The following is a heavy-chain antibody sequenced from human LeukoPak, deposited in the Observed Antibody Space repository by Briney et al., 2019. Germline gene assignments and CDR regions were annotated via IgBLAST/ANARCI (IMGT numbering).Heavy chain of an antibody. Sequence: SETLSLTCTVSGGSIFSSSYYWGWIRQPPRKGLVWFGSIYYSWNTYYNPSLKSRVTISVDTSKNQFSLKLSSVTAADTAVYYCARLDYGSGSYYPYYFDYWGQGTLVTVSS. J-gene: IGHJ4*02. V-gene: IGHV4-39*01. CDR2: IYYSWNT. CDR3: ARLDYGSGSYYPYYFDY. D-gene: IGHD3-10*01. CDR1: GGSIFSSSYY.